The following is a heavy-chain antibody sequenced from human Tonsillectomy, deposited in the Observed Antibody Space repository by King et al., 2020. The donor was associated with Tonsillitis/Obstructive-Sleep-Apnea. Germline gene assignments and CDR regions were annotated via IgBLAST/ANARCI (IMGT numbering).Heavy chain of an antibody. CDR1: GFTVSSNY. CDR2: IYSGGST. CDR3: ARVTPLYGGNSFDAFDI. J-gene: IGHJ3*02. Sequence: VQLVESGGGLIQPGGSLRLSCAASGFTVSSNYMSWVRQAPGRGLEWVSVIYSGGSTYYADSVKGRFTISRDNSKNTLYLQMNSLRVEATAVYYCARVTPLYGGNSFDAFDIWGQGTMVTVSS. D-gene: IGHD4-23*01. V-gene: IGHV3-53*01.